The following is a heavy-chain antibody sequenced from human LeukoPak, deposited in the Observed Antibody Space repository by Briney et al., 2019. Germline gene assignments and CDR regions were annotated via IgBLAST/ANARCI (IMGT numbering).Heavy chain of an antibody. CDR2: ISAYNGNT. Sequence: ASVKVSCKASGYTFTSYGISWVRQAPGQGLEWMGWISAYNGNTNYAQKLQGRVTMTTDTSTSTAYMELRSLRSDDTAVYYCARVAHDLYPYYFDYWGQGTLVTVSS. CDR1: GYTFTSYG. D-gene: IGHD5/OR15-5a*01. J-gene: IGHJ4*02. CDR3: ARVAHDLYPYYFDY. V-gene: IGHV1-18*01.